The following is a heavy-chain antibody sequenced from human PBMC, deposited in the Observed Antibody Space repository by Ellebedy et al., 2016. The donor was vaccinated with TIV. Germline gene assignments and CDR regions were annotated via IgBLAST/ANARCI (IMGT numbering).Heavy chain of an antibody. CDR1: GYTFSTYY. CDR3: ARVGWLRYFDY. Sequence: AASVKVSCKASGYTFSTYYMHWVRQAPGQGLEWLGIINPSGGNTTYAQNLQGRVTMTRDTSTTTVYMELSSLRSEDTAVYYCARVGWLRYFDYWGQGTLVTVSS. CDR2: INPSGGNT. V-gene: IGHV1-46*04. J-gene: IGHJ4*02. D-gene: IGHD5-12*01.